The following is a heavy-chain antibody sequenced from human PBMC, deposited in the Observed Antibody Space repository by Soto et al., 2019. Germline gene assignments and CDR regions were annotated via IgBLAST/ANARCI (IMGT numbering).Heavy chain of an antibody. CDR2: ISHDGGDK. CDR1: GFTFSTTG. CDR3: AKDLYGAGWYNYFDP. J-gene: IGHJ5*02. D-gene: IGHD6-19*01. V-gene: IGHV3-30*18. Sequence: QVHLVESGGGVVQPGRSLRLSCAASGFTFSTTGMHWVRQAPGKGLEWVAMISHDGGDKHYTDSVKGRFTISRDTSKNTLYLQMNSLRPEDTAMYHCAKDLYGAGWYNYFDPWGQGTLVTGSS.